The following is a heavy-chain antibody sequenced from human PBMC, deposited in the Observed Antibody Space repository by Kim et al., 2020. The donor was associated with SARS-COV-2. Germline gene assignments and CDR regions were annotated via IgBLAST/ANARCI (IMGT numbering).Heavy chain of an antibody. D-gene: IGHD6-13*01. CDR1: GFNFTKYS. J-gene: IGHJ5*02. V-gene: IGHV3-48*01. CDR3: ARVSSSWSLVS. CDR2: ITAQSSNI. Sequence: GGSLRLSCAASGFNFTKYSLNWVRQAPGQGLEWISHITAQSSNINYADSVKGRFTISRDNAKSTLHLQMNSLRAEDTAVYYCARVSSSWSLVSWGQGSL.